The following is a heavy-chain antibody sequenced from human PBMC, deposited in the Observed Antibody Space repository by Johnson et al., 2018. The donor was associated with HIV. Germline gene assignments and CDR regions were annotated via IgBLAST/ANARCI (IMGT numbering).Heavy chain of an antibody. V-gene: IGHV3-66*01. J-gene: IGHJ3*02. Sequence: VQLVESGGGLVKPGGSLRLSCAASGFTVSSNYMSWVRQAPGKGLEWVSVIYSGGSTYDADSVTGRFTLSRDNSKNTLYLQMNSLRAEDTAVYYCARVSSSVTTARYGAFDIWGQGTMVIVSS. D-gene: IGHD4-17*01. CDR1: GFTVSSNY. CDR3: ARVSSSVTTARYGAFDI. CDR2: IYSGGST.